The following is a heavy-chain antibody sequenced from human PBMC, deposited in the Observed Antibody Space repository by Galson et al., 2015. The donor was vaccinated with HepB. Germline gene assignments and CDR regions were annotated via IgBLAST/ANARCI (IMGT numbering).Heavy chain of an antibody. CDR3: ARGAGGQWLTTRPLFY. D-gene: IGHD6-19*01. CDR1: GYTFTSYG. CDR2: ISAYNGNT. V-gene: IGHV1-18*04. Sequence: SVKVSCKASGYTFTSYGISWVRQAPGQGLEWMGWISAYNGNTNYAQKLQGRVTMTTDTSTSTAYIELRSLRSDDTAVYYCARGAGGQWLTTRPLFYRGQGTLVTVSS. J-gene: IGHJ4*02.